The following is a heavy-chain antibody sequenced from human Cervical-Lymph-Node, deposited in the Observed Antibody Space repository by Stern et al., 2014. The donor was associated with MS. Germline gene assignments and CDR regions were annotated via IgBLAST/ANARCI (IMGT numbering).Heavy chain of an antibody. CDR1: GFSLRTSGAN. J-gene: IGHJ4*02. Sequence: QITLKESGPTLVKPTQTLTLTCSFSGFSLRTSGANVGWIRQPPGKALEWLALIYWDDEKRYSPSLRSRRPIPKDTSKNQVVLKMTNMDPVDTATFYCAHRDYGGNSGFDYWGQGPLVIVSS. CDR3: AHRDYGGNSGFDY. CDR2: IYWDDEK. V-gene: IGHV2-5*02. D-gene: IGHD4-23*01.